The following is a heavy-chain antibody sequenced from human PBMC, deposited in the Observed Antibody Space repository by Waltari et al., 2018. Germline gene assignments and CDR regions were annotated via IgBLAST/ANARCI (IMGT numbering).Heavy chain of an antibody. V-gene: IGHV4-4*02. J-gene: IGHJ5*02. D-gene: IGHD3-22*01. Sequence: QMQLQESGPGLVKPSGTLSLTCAVSGGSISSSNWWSWVRQPPGKGLEWIGEIYHSGSTNYNPSLKSRVTISVDKSKNQFSLKLSSVTAADTAVYYCARRVPIDDSKTWGWFDPWGQGTLVTVSS. CDR1: GGSISSSNW. CDR3: ARRVPIDDSKTWGWFDP. CDR2: IYHSGST.